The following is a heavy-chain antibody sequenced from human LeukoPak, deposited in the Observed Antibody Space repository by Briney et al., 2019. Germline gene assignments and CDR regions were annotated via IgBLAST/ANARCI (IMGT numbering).Heavy chain of an antibody. CDR1: GYTFTTYS. D-gene: IGHD1-26*01. J-gene: IGHJ4*02. Sequence: GASVKVSCKASGYTFTTYSMHWMRQAPGQRLEWMGWINAGSGYISYSQKFQGRVAISADTPASTAYMELSSLRSEDTAVYFCVRDRGGATTVYWGQGTLVTVSS. CDR2: INAGSGYI. V-gene: IGHV1-3*01. CDR3: VRDRGGATTVY.